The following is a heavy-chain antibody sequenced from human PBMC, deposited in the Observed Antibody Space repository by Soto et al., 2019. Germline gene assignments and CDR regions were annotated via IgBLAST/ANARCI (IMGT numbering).Heavy chain of an antibody. CDR3: AGHSGKGYSSGWYGYYFDY. CDR2: ISYDGSNK. V-gene: IGHV3-30-3*01. D-gene: IGHD6-19*01. CDR1: GFTFSSYA. Sequence: QVQLVESGGGVVQPGRSLRLSCAASGFTFSSYAMHWVRQAPGKGLEWVAVISYDGSNKYYADSVKGRFTISRDNSKNTLYLQMNSLRAEDTAVYYCAGHSGKGYSSGWYGYYFDYWAREPWSPSPQ. J-gene: IGHJ4*02.